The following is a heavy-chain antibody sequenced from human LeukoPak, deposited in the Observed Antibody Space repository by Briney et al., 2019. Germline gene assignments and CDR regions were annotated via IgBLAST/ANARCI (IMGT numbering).Heavy chain of an antibody. CDR1: GFTVSSSY. CDR2: IYSGGIT. D-gene: IGHD3-10*01. Sequence: GGSLRLSCAASGFTVSSSYMSWVRQAPGRGLEWVSVIYSGGITYYADSVKGRFTISRDNSKNTLYLQMNSLRAEDTAVYYCATPLLWFGEFYGMDVWGQGTTVTVSS. CDR3: ATPLLWFGEFYGMDV. V-gene: IGHV3-66*01. J-gene: IGHJ6*02.